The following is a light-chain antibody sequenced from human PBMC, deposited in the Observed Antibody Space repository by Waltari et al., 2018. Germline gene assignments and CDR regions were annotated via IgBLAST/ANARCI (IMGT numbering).Light chain of an antibody. J-gene: IGKJ1*01. V-gene: IGKV1-5*03. Sequence: DIQMTQSHSTLSASVGDRVTINCRASQNISRWLAWYQPKPGKAPKLLIYKASSLESGVPSRFSGSGSGTEFTLTISSLQPDDFATYYCQKHSNYWTFGQGTKVEIK. CDR3: QKHSNYWT. CDR1: QNISRW. CDR2: KAS.